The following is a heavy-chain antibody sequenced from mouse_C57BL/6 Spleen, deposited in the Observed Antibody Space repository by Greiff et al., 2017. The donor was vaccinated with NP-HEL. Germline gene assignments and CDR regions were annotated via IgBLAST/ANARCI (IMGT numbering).Heavy chain of an antibody. CDR1: GYAFSSYW. CDR3: ARLGSSYGYAMDY. Sequence: LKESGASVKISCKASGYAFSSYWMNWVKQRPGKGLEWIGQIYPGDGDTNYNGKFKGKATLTADKSSSTAYMQLSSLTSEDSAVYFCARLGSSYGYAMDYWGQGTSVTVSS. J-gene: IGHJ4*01. D-gene: IGHD1-1*01. V-gene: IGHV1-80*01. CDR2: IYPGDGDT.